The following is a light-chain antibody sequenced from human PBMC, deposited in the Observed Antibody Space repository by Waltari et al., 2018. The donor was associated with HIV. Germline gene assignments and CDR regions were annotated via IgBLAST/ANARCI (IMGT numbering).Light chain of an antibody. V-gene: IGLV2-8*01. CDR3: SSYAGSNNVV. CDR1: SSDVGDYDF. CDR2: EVN. Sequence: QSALTQPPSASGSPGQSGTISCSGTSSDVGDYDFVSWYQQHPGKVPKLILYEVNKRPSGVPDRFSGSKSGHTASLTVSGLQADDEADYYCSSYAGSNNVVFGGGTKLTVL. J-gene: IGLJ2*01.